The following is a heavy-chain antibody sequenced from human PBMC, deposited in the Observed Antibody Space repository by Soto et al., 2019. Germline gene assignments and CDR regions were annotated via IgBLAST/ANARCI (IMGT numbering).Heavy chain of an antibody. CDR2: INPNSGAT. CDR3: ARASDLRHCSGDRCYRDNCFDP. V-gene: IGHV1-2*04. Sequence: VQLVQSGAEVKKPEASVKVSCKASGYSFTGFYIHWVRQAPGQGLEWMGWINPNSGATNYEQKFRGWVTMTRDTSSNTVYMDVSRLRSDDTAVYYCARASDLRHCSGDRCYRDNCFDPWGQGTLVTVSS. CDR1: GYSFTGFY. D-gene: IGHD2-15*01. J-gene: IGHJ5*02.